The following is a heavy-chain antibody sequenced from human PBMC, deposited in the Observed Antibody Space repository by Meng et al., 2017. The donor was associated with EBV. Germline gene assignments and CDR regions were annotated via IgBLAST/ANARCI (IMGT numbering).Heavy chain of an antibody. J-gene: IGHJ4*02. CDR1: GSPFTSYY. CDR3: VRGLVGGTFEY. CDR2: IIPAGGNT. V-gene: IGHV1-46*01. D-gene: IGHD1/OR15-1a*01. Sequence: QGQMLQSGAEVKKPGASVKVSCTASGSPFTSYYLHWVRQAPGQGVEWMGIIIPAGGNTNYAQKFRGRFTMTRDTSKSTVYMDMSILTSEDMGVSYCVRGLVGGTFEYWGQGTLVTVSS.